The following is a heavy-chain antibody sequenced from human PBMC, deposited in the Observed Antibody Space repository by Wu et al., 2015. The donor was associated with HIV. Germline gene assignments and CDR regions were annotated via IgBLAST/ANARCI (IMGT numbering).Heavy chain of an antibody. D-gene: IGHD6-25*01. CDR2: ISPLFGAA. J-gene: IGHJ5*02. V-gene: IGHV1-69*12. CDR1: GGTFSRYT. Sequence: QVQLVQSGAEVKKPGSSVKVSCTASGGTFSRYTISWVRQAPGQGLEWMGEISPLFGAAKYAQKFQGRVTITADESTSTAYMEVTGLRSDDTAVYYCTRDRISDNWFDPWGQGTLVTVSS. CDR3: TRDRISDNWFDP.